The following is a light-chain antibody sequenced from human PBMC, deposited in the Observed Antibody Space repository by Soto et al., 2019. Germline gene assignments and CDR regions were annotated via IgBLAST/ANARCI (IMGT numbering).Light chain of an antibody. CDR2: EVT. Sequence: QSALTQPPSASWSPGQSVAISCKGTSSDVGYYNYVSWYQQHPGKAPKLLIYEVTKRPSGVPDRFSGSKSGNTASLTVSGLQAEDEADYYLCTYADDNIVVFGTGTKLTVL. J-gene: IGLJ1*01. CDR1: SSDVGYYNY. CDR3: CTYADDNIVV. V-gene: IGLV2-8*01.